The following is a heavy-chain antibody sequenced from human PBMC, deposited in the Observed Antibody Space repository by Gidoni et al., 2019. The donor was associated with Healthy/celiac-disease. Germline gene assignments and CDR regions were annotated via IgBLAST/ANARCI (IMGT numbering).Heavy chain of an antibody. CDR1: GFTFNNYW. J-gene: IGHJ4*02. V-gene: IGHV3-74*03. CDR2: VNSDGSDT. Sequence: EVQLVESGGGLVQPGGYLRLSCAASGFTFNNYWMHWVRQAPGEGLVWVSRVNSDGSDTAYADSVKGRFTISRDNAKNTVYLQMNSLRAEDTAMYYCASHLRYSSSWYLGYWGQGTLVTVSS. CDR3: ASHLRYSSSWYLGY. D-gene: IGHD6-13*01.